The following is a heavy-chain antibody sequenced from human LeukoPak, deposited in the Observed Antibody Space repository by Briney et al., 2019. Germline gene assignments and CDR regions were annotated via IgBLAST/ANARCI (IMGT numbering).Heavy chain of an antibody. V-gene: IGHV4-4*07. CDR3: TRGAYYYDD. CDR2: TYASGSF. D-gene: IGHD3-10*01. Sequence: PSETLSLTCTVSGASITSYYWSWLRQPAGKGLEWIGRTYASGSFDYSPSLRGRVTISVDKSRNQLSLRLRSVTAADTAVYYCTRGAYYYDDWGQGTLVTVSS. J-gene: IGHJ4*02. CDR1: GASITSYY.